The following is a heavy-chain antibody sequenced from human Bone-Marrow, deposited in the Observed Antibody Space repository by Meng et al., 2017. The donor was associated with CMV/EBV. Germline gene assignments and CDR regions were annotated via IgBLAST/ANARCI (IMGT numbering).Heavy chain of an antibody. D-gene: IGHD1-26*01. V-gene: IGHV3-7*03. Sequence: GESLKISCAASGFIFSRYWMSWVRQAPGKGLEWLGEIQDDGREAYHVDSVRGRFTISRDNSKNTLYLQMSSLRAEDTAVYYCAKGQWELTNWFDPWGQGTLVTVSS. CDR3: AKGQWELTNWFDP. J-gene: IGHJ5*02. CDR2: IQDDGREA. CDR1: GFIFSRYW.